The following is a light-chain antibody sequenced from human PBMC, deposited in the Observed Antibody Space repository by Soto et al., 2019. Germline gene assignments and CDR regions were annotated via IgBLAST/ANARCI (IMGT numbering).Light chain of an antibody. CDR2: DVT. V-gene: IGLV2-14*01. Sequence: QSVLTQPASVSGSPGQSITISCTGTSSDVGDYNYVSWFQQHPGRAPKLMIYDVTSRPSGVSNRFSGSKSGNTASLTISGLQAEDEADYYCSSYTGSGTLYVFGTGTKLTVL. CDR3: SSYTGSGTLYV. J-gene: IGLJ1*01. CDR1: SSDVGDYNY.